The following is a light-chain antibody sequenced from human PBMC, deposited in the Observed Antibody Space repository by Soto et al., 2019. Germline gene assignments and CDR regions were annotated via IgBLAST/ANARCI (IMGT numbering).Light chain of an antibody. V-gene: IGKV1-8*01. CDR1: QGISSF. CDR2: AAS. CDR3: QQYYSYPWT. Sequence: AIRVTQSPSSLSASTGDRVTITCRASQGISSFFAWYQQKPGKAPKLLIYAASTLQSGVPSRFSGSGSGTDFTLTISCLRSEDFATYYCQQYYSYPWTFGQGTKVEIK. J-gene: IGKJ1*01.